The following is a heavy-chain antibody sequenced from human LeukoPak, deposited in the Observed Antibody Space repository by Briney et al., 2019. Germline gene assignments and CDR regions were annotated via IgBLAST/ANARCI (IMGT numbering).Heavy chain of an antibody. Sequence: GGSLRLSCAASGFTFSSYGMHWVRQAPGKGLEWVAFIRYDGSNKYYADSVKGRFTISRDNAKSSLYLQMNSLRAEDTAVYYCARDPYSGSYGADYYYYMDVWGKGTTVTISS. J-gene: IGHJ6*03. D-gene: IGHD1-26*01. V-gene: IGHV3-30*02. CDR3: ARDPYSGSYGADYYYYMDV. CDR1: GFTFSSYG. CDR2: IRYDGSNK.